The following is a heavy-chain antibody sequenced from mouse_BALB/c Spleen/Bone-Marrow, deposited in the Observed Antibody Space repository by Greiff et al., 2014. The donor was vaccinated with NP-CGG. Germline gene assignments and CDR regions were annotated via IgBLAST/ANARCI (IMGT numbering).Heavy chain of an antibody. D-gene: IGHD3-1*01. V-gene: IGHV2-2*02. CDR1: GFSLTTYG. CDR2: IWTGGST. CDR3: ARNHRGYYFDY. Sequence: VQRVESGPGLVQPSQSLSITCTVSGFSLTTYGVHWVRQSPGKGLEWLGVIWTGGSTDYNAAFISRLSISKDNSKSQVFFEMNSLQANDTPIYYCARNHRGYYFDYWGQGTTLTVSS. J-gene: IGHJ2*01.